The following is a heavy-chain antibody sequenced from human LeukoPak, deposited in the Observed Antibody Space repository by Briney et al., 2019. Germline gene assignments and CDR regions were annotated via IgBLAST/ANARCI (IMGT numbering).Heavy chain of an antibody. J-gene: IGHJ6*02. CDR3: AGGAGVYYYGMDV. Sequence: GGSLRLSCAASGFTFSNFGLSWVRQAPGKGLEWVSAISGGGSATYYADSVKGRFTISRDNSKNTLFLQMNTLRADDTAVYYCAGGAGVYYYGMDVWGQGTSVTVSS. CDR1: GFTFSNFG. CDR2: ISGGGSAT. V-gene: IGHV3-23*01.